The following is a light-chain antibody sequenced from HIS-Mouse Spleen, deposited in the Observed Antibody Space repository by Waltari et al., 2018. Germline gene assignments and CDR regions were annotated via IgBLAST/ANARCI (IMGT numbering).Light chain of an antibody. Sequence: QSALTQPASVSGSPGQSITISCTGTSSDVGRYNLLSWYQQHPGKAPKPMIYDGSKRPSGVSISFSGSKSGNTASLTISGLQAEDEADYYCCSYAGSSTWVFGGGTKLTVL. V-gene: IGLV2-23*01. CDR2: DGS. J-gene: IGLJ3*02. CDR3: CSYAGSSTWV. CDR1: SSDVGRYNL.